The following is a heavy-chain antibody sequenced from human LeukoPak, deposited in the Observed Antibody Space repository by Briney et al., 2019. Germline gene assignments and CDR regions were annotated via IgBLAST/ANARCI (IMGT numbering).Heavy chain of an antibody. CDR3: AREDTRRGSRGYFDY. J-gene: IGHJ4*02. CDR2: ISGDNGST. Sequence: VASVKVSCKASGYTFTSYGISWVRQAPGQGLEWMGWISGDNGSTNYAQKLQGRVTMTTDTSTTTAYMELRSLRSDDSAIYYCAREDTRRGSRGYFDYWGKGTLVTVSS. V-gene: IGHV1-18*01. D-gene: IGHD2-2*01. CDR1: GYTFTSYG.